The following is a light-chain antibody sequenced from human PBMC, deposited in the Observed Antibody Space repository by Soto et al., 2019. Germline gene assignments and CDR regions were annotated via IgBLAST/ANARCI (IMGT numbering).Light chain of an antibody. Sequence: HSERTHLLSGSAAPGQKFTISYTRSSSNIGNNYVSWYQQLPGTAPKLLIYDNNKRPSGMPDRFSGSKSGTSATLGITGLQTGVEADYYCGTCDSSLSAGGVFGPGTTVTVL. CDR3: GTCDSSLSAGGV. V-gene: IGLV1-51*01. CDR2: DNN. CDR1: SSNIGNNY. J-gene: IGLJ1*01.